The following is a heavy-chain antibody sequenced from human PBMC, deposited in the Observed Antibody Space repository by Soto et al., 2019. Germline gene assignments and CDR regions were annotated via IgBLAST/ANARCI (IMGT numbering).Heavy chain of an antibody. D-gene: IGHD3-9*01. Sequence: TFSSYWMSWVRQAPGKGLEWVANIKQDGSKEYYVDSVKGRFTISRDNAKNSLYLQMDSLRAEDTAAYYCARPRGYDTLTGYPYYFDYWGQSTLVTVSS. J-gene: IGHJ4*02. CDR3: ARPRGYDTLTGYPYYFDY. V-gene: IGHV3-7*01. CDR1: TFSSYW. CDR2: IKQDGSKE.